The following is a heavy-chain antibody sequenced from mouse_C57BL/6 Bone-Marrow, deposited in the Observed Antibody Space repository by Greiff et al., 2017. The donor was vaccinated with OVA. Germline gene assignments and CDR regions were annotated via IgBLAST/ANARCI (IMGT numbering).Heavy chain of an antibody. CDR2: IDPENGDT. D-gene: IGHD1-1*01. Sequence: VQLKESGAELVRPGASVKLSCTASGFNIKDDYMHWVKQRPEQGLEWIGWIDPENGDTEYASKFQGKATITADTSSNTAYLQLSSLTSEDTAVYYCTTLLRYPYYFDYWGQGTTLTVSS. V-gene: IGHV14-4*01. CDR1: GFNIKDDY. J-gene: IGHJ2*01. CDR3: TTLLRYPYYFDY.